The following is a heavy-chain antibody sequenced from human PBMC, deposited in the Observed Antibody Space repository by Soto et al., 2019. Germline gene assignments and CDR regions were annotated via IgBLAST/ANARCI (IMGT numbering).Heavy chain of an antibody. CDR1: GYTFTSYG. CDR3: ARTYYYYSSGYYPFEY. D-gene: IGHD3-22*01. Sequence: ASVKVSCKASGYTFTSYGISWVRQAPGQGLEWMGWISAYNGNTNYAQKLQGRVTMTTDTSTSTAYMELRSLRSDDTAVYYCARTYYYYSSGYYPFEYSGQGTLVTVSS. CDR2: ISAYNGNT. V-gene: IGHV1-18*04. J-gene: IGHJ4*02.